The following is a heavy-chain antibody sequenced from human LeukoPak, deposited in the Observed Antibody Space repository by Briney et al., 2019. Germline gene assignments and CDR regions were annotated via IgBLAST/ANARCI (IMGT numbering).Heavy chain of an antibody. Sequence: GGSLRLSCAASGFTFSYYAMHWVRQAPGKGLEWLAIISNDGSNKYYADSVRGRFTISRDNSKNTLYLQMNSLRTEDTAVYYCARPSYYDGSGYPLDYWGQGTLVTVSS. V-gene: IGHV3-30-3*01. J-gene: IGHJ4*02. CDR3: ARPSYYDGSGYPLDY. D-gene: IGHD3-22*01. CDR1: GFTFSYYA. CDR2: ISNDGSNK.